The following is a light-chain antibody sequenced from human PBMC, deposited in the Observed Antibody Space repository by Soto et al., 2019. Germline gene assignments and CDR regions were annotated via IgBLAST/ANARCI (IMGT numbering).Light chain of an antibody. V-gene: IGKV3-15*01. Sequence: EIVMTQSPATLSVSPGERATLSCRASQIISTKLAWYQQKPGQAPRLLIYGASTRATGIPARFSGSGSGTECTLSISSLQSEDFAVYHCQQYDNWPRGTFGQWNKVEIK. CDR1: QIISTK. CDR3: QQYDNWPRGT. CDR2: GAS. J-gene: IGKJ1*01.